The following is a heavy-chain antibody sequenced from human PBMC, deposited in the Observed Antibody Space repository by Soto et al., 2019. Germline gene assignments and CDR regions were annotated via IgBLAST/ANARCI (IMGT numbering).Heavy chain of an antibody. CDR1: GFTFSPYA. CDR2: ISYDGNNK. J-gene: IGHJ4*02. Sequence: QVQLVESGGGVVQPGRSLRLSCAASGFTFSPYAMHWVRQAPGKGLEWVAVISYDGNNKNYADSVKGRLAISRDNSMNTLYLQMNSLRAADTAVYYCARARLDTTALDYWGQGTLVTVSS. CDR3: ARARLDTTALDY. V-gene: IGHV3-30*09. D-gene: IGHD1-1*01.